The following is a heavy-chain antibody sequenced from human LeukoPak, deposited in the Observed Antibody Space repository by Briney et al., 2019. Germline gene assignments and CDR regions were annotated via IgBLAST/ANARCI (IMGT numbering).Heavy chain of an antibody. CDR2: INPNSGGT. Sequence: PGASVKVSCKGYGYTFINHDIDWVRQAAGQGLEWMGWINPNSGGTAYAQKFQGRVTMTRDTSISAAYMELSRLRSDDTAVYYCARDQVARDIVVVLTATGTIDYWGQGTLVTVSS. V-gene: IGHV1-2*02. CDR1: GYTFINHD. D-gene: IGHD2-15*01. CDR3: ARDQVARDIVVVLTATGTIDY. J-gene: IGHJ4*02.